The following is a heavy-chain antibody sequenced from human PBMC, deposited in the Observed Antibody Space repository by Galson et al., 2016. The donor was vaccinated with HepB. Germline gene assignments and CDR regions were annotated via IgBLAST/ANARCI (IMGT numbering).Heavy chain of an antibody. J-gene: IGHJ4*02. CDR1: GFTFSNAW. Sequence: SLRLSCAASGFTFSNAWMSWVRQAPGKGLEWVGRIKSITHGGTTDYAAPVKGRFIISRDDSEITLYLQMKSLRTEDTAGYYWSPLQTSGDWGQGTLVTVSS. V-gene: IGHV3-15*01. CDR3: SPLQTSGD. CDR2: IKSITHGGTT.